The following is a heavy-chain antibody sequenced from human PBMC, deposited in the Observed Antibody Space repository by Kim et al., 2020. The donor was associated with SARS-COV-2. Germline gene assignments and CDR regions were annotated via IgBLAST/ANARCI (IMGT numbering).Heavy chain of an antibody. CDR2: ISAYNGNT. V-gene: IGHV1-18*01. J-gene: IGHJ5*02. CDR1: GYTFTSYG. Sequence: ASVKVSCKASGYTFTSYGISWVRQAPGQGLEWMGWISAYNGNTNYAQKLQGRVTMTTDTSTSTAYMELRSLRSDDTAVYYCARDVGMSSSWANWFDPWGQGTLVTVSS. D-gene: IGHD6-13*01. CDR3: ARDVGMSSSWANWFDP.